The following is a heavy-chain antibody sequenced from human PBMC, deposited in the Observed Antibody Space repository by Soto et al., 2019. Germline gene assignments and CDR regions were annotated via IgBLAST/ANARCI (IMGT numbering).Heavy chain of an antibody. CDR3: ARFSGIAVAGRPPRFDY. CDR2: IIPIFGTA. CDR1: GGTFSSYA. D-gene: IGHD6-19*01. J-gene: IGHJ4*02. Sequence: SVKVSCKASGGTFSSYAISWVRQAPGQGLEWMGGIIPIFGTANYAQKFQGRVTITADESTSTAYMELSSLRSEDTAVYYCARFSGIAVAGRPPRFDYWGQGILVTVSS. V-gene: IGHV1-69*13.